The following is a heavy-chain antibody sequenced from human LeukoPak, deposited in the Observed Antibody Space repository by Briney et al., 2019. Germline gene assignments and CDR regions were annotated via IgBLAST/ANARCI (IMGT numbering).Heavy chain of an antibody. D-gene: IGHD1-26*01. Sequence: GGSLRLSCTASGLTFSNAWMSWVRQAPGKGLEWVGRIKSKTDGGTTDYGAPVKGRFVISRDDSKNTLYLQMNGLKIEDTAVYYCITDPGEWEPIWGQGTMVTVSS. CDR1: GLTFSNAW. CDR3: ITDPGEWEPI. CDR2: IKSKTDGGTT. J-gene: IGHJ3*02. V-gene: IGHV3-15*01.